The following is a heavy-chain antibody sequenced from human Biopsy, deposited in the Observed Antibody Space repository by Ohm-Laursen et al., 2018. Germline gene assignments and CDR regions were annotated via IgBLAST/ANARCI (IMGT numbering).Heavy chain of an antibody. CDR1: EFIFSRFW. J-gene: IGHJ6*02. D-gene: IGHD2-2*01. CDR2: INTDGSST. Sequence: GSLRISCAASEFIFSRFWMYWVRQAPGKGLVWVSRINTDGSSTNYADAVKGRFTISRDNAKNSLFLHMNSLRAEDTAVYYCARESALKWYQSLSYFNGMDVWGQGTTVTVSS. V-gene: IGHV3-74*01. CDR3: ARESALKWYQSLSYFNGMDV.